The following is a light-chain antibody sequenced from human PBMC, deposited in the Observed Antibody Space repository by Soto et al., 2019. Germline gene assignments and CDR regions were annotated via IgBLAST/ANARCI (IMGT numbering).Light chain of an antibody. V-gene: IGLV2-11*01. Sequence: QSALTQPRSVSGSPGQSVTISCTGTNSDVGRYNYISWYQQHPGKAPKLTIYDVSKRPSGVPDRFSGSKSGNTASLTISGLQAEDEADNYCSSYVGYYIYVFGTGTKVTVL. CDR3: SSYVGYYIYV. CDR2: DVS. CDR1: NSDVGRYNY. J-gene: IGLJ1*01.